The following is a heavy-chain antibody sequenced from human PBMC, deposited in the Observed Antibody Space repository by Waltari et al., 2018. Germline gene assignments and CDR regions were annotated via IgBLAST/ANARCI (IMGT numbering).Heavy chain of an antibody. CDR2: MRSKDDYYTX. CDR3: SRDRGGXGGSPAH. V-gene: IGHV3-72*01. J-gene: IGHJ4*02. D-gene: IGHD2-15*01. CDR1: GXTFSDXY. Sequence: EVQLVESGGGLVQPGGXLRISXAASGXTFSDXYMXWVRQAPGKGLGWVGRMRSKDDYYTXEYAASVKGXFIXSRXDSKXXLXXQMNSLKXXXTAXYYCSRDRGGXGGSPAHXGQGTLVTVXS.